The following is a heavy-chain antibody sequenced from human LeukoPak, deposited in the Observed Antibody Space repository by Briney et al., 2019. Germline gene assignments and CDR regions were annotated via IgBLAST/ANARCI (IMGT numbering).Heavy chain of an antibody. CDR2: IYFSGNT. J-gene: IGHJ6*03. V-gene: IGHV4-39*01. Sequence: PSETLSLTCTVSGGSIRSNSYYWGWIRQPPGKGLEWIGSIYFSGNTYYNPSLKSRVTISVDTSENQFSLKLSSVTAADTAVYYCATGSSRYYYYMDVWGKGTTVTVSS. CDR3: ATGSSRYYYYMDV. CDR1: GGSIRSNSYY. D-gene: IGHD3-10*01.